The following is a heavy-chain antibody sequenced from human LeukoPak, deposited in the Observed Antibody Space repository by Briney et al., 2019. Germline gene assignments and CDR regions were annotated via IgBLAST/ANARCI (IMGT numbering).Heavy chain of an antibody. D-gene: IGHD6-13*01. CDR2: MYYSGST. Sequence: PGKGVEWGGCMYYSGSTNYNPSLKTRVTISVDTSKNQFSLKLSSVTAADTAVYYCASSTYSSSWGDFDYWGQGTLVTVSS. CDR3: ASSTYSSSWGDFDY. V-gene: IGHV4-59*01. J-gene: IGHJ4*02.